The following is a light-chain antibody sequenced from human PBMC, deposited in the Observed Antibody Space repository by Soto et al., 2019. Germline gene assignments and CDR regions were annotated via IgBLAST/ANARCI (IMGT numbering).Light chain of an antibody. J-gene: IGLJ2*01. Sequence: QAALTQPASVSGSPGQSITISCTGTSSDVGGYNYVSWYQQHPGKAPKLMISDVSNRPSGISNRFSGSKSGNTASLTISGLQAEDEADYYCSSYTSITTHVIFGGGTKLTVL. CDR2: DVS. V-gene: IGLV2-14*01. CDR1: SSDVGGYNY. CDR3: SSYTSITTHVI.